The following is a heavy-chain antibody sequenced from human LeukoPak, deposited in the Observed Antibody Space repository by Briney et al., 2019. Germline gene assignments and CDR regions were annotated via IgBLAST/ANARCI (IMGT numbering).Heavy chain of an antibody. V-gene: IGHV1-2*02. CDR2: INPNSGGT. J-gene: IGHJ6*03. Sequence: VSVKVSCKASGYTFTGYYMHWVRQAPGQGLEWMGWINPNSGGTNYVQKFQGRVTMTRDTSISTAYMELSRLRSDDTAVYYCAIGYGYWYYYYYMDVWGKGTTVTVSS. CDR1: GYTFTGYY. CDR3: AIGYGYWYYYYYMDV. D-gene: IGHD5-18*01.